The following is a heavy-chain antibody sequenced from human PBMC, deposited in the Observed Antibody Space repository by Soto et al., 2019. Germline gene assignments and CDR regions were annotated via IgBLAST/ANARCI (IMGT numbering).Heavy chain of an antibody. V-gene: IGHV3-23*01. Sequence: SLRLSCAASGFTFSSYAMSWVRQAPGKGLEWVSAISGSGGSTYYADSVKGRFTISRDNSKNTLYLQMNSLRLEDTAVYYCARGPSYSDSYFDHWGQGTLVTVSS. CDR1: GFTFSSYA. CDR3: ARGPSYSDSYFDH. CDR2: ISGSGGST. J-gene: IGHJ4*02. D-gene: IGHD4-17*01.